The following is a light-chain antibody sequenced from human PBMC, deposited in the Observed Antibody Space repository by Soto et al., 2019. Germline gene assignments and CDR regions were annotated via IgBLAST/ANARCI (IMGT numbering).Light chain of an antibody. V-gene: IGKV3-15*01. CDR1: QTVSTN. Sequence: EIVMTQSPATLSVSPGERATLSCRASQTVSTNLAWYQHKPGQAPRLLIYGASTRATGIPARFSGSESETEFTLTISSLQSEDFAVYYCQQYNNWPETFGQGTKVEIK. CDR3: QQYNNWPET. J-gene: IGKJ1*01. CDR2: GAS.